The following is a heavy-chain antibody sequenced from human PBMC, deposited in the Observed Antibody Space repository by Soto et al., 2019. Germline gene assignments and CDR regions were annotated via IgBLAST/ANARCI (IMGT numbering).Heavy chain of an antibody. CDR1: GGSISSGYYY. Sequence: QVQLQEAGPGLVKPSQTLSLTCSVSGGSISSGYYYWSWIRQPPGKGLEWIGNIYYSGNTYYNPSLKIRLIISIDTSKIHFSLKVGSVTAADTAVYYCASSPLYGMDVWGQVTTVTVSS. J-gene: IGHJ6*02. V-gene: IGHV4-30-4*01. CDR2: IYYSGNT. CDR3: ASSPLYGMDV.